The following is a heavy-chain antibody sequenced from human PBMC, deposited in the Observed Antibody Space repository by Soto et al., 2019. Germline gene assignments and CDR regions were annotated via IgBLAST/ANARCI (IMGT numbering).Heavy chain of an antibody. CDR3: HARGPLPTAGNGEYYYYGMDV. J-gene: IGHJ6*02. Sequence: SETLSLTCTVSGDSVSRGGSYWSWIRQPPGKGLEWIGHICCSGSTEYNPSLRSRVIISVDTSKNQLSLKLSTVTAADTAVYYCHARGPLPTAGNGEYYYYGMDVWGQGTTVTVSS. V-gene: IGHV4-61*08. CDR1: GDSVSRGGSY. D-gene: IGHD1-26*01. CDR2: ICCSGST.